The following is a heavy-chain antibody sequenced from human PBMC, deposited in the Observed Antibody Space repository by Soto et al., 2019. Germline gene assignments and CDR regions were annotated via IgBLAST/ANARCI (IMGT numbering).Heavy chain of an antibody. CDR3: VRDWSSNANAVNDN. CDR2: VWYDGSNE. D-gene: IGHD2-8*02. V-gene: IGHV3-33*01. Sequence: VKLVESGGGAVQPGRSLRLSCTTSGFNVVMYGFHWVRQAPGKGLEWVASVWYDGSNEKYADSVKARFIISRDNSKNTIYLQMDSLTVEDTAVYYCVRDWSSNANAVNDNWGQGTLVTVSS. J-gene: IGHJ4*02. CDR1: GFNVVMYG.